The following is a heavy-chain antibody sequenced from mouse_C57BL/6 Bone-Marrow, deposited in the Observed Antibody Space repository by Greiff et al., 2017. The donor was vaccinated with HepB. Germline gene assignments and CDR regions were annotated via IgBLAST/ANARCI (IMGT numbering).Heavy chain of an antibody. CDR3: TRLLYPLFDY. V-gene: IGHV14-1*01. CDR1: GFNIKDYY. D-gene: IGHD2-12*01. Sequence: EVQLQQSGAELVRPGASVKLSCTASGFNIKDYYMHWVKQRPEQGLEWIGRIEPEDGDTEYAPKFQGQATMTADTSSNTAYLQLSSLTSEDTAGYYCTRLLYPLFDYWCQGTTLTVSS. CDR2: IEPEDGDT. J-gene: IGHJ2*01.